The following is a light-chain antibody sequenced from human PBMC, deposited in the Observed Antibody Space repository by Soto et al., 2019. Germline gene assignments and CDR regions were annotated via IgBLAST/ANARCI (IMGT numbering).Light chain of an antibody. V-gene: IGKV3-15*01. J-gene: IGKJ4*01. Sequence: RVMMQSPATLSVSPGERATLSCRASQSVSSNLAWYQQKPGQAPRLLIYGASTRATGIPARFSGSGSGTEFTLTISSLQSEDFAFYYCQHYNNWLSLTFGGGTKVDIK. CDR2: GAS. CDR1: QSVSSN. CDR3: QHYNNWLSLT.